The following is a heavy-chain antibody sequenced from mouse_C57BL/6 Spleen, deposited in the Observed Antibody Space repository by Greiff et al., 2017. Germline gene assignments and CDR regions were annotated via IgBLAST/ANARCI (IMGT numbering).Heavy chain of an antibody. CDR1: GYTFTEYT. D-gene: IGHD1-1*01. J-gene: IGHJ2*01. CDR2: FYPGSGSI. Sequence: VQLQQSGAELVKPGASVKLSCKASGYTFTEYTIHWVKQRSGQGLEWIGWFYPGSGSIKYNEKFKDKATLTAYKSSSKVYMELSRLTSENSAVYFCARHESDYYGSCRYFDYWGQGTTLTVSS. CDR3: ARHESDYYGSCRYFDY. V-gene: IGHV1-62-2*01.